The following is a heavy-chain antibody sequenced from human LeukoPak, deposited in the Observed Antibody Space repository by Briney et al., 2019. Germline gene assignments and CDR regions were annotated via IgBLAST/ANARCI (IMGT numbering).Heavy chain of an antibody. CDR3: ARDHFDFWSGYSATYFDY. V-gene: IGHV1-2*02. CDR2: INPNSGGT. J-gene: IGHJ4*02. D-gene: IGHD3-3*01. Sequence: GASVKVSCKASGYTFTGYYMHWVRQAPGQGLEWMGWINPNSGGTNYAQKFQGRVTMTRDPSISTAYMELSRLGSDDTAVYYCARDHFDFWSGYSATYFDYWGQGTLVTVSS. CDR1: GYTFTGYY.